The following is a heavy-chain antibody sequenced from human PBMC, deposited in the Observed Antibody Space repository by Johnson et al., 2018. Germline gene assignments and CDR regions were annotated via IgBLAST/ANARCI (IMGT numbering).Heavy chain of an antibody. Sequence: QVQLVESGGGVVQPGRSLRLSCAASGFTFSSYGMHWVRQAPGKGLEWVAVIWYDGSNKYYADSVKGRFTISRDNSKNTLYLQMNSLRAEDTAVYSCAREWGERLRSAPNDAFEIGGQGTMVTVSS. D-gene: IGHD1-26*01. CDR2: IWYDGSNK. V-gene: IGHV3-33*01. CDR3: AREWGERLRSAPNDAFEI. J-gene: IGHJ3*02. CDR1: GFTFSSYG.